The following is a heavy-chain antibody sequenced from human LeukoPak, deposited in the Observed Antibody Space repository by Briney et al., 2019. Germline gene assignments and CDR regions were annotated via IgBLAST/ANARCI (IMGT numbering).Heavy chain of an antibody. V-gene: IGHV3-11*04. CDR2: ISSSGTTI. D-gene: IGHD2-2*01. Sequence: GGSLRLSCAASGFTFSNYYMSWIRQAPGKGLEWVSYISSSGTTIFYADSVKGRFTVSRDNFKNSLYLQMNSLRAEDTAVYYCASDYCSSISCYFDWGQGSLVTVSS. CDR3: ASDYCSSISCYFD. J-gene: IGHJ4*02. CDR1: GFTFSNYY.